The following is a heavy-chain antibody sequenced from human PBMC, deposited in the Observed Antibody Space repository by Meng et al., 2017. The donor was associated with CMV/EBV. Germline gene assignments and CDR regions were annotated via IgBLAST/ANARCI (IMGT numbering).Heavy chain of an antibody. J-gene: IGHJ6*02. CDR1: GYTFTSYD. V-gene: IGHV1-8*03. Sequence: ASVKVSCKASGYTFTSYDINWVRQATGQGLEWMGWMNPNSGNTGYAQKFQGRVTITRNTSISTAYMELSSLRSEDTAVYYCARGGYGSGVPYGMDVWGHGTTVTVSS. CDR2: MNPNSGNT. CDR3: ARGGYGSGVPYGMDV. D-gene: IGHD3-10*01.